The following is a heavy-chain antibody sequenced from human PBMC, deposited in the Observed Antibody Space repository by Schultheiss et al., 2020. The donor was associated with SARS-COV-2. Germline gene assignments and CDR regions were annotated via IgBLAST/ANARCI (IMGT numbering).Heavy chain of an antibody. CDR3: ASLRGGYYGMDV. J-gene: IGHJ6*02. D-gene: IGHD3-10*01. CDR1: GGSISSYY. Sequence: SETLSLTCTVSGGSISSYYWSWIRQPPGKGLEWIGYIYYSGSTNYNPSLKSRVTISVDTSKNQFSLKLSSVTAADTAVYYCASLRGGYYGMDVWGQGTTVTLSS. CDR2: IYYSGST. V-gene: IGHV4-59*01.